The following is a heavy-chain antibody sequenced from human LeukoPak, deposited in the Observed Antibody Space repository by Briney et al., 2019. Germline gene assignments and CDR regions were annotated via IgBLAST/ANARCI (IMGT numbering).Heavy chain of an antibody. V-gene: IGHV3-53*01. D-gene: IGHD3-10*01. CDR3: ARGGGYYPIDY. CDR1: GFTGNSNY. CDR2: LYSDGRT. J-gene: IGHJ4*02. Sequence: PGGSLRLSCAASGFTGNSNYMNWVRQAPGKGLEWVSVLYSDGRTYYADSVKGRFTISRDTSKNTLYLQVNSLRAEDTAVYYCARGGGYYPIDYWGQGTLVTVSS.